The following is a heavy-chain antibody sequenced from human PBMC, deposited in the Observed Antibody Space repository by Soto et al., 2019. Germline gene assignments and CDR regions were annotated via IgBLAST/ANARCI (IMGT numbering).Heavy chain of an antibody. CDR1: GFTFSSYG. D-gene: IGHD3-22*01. CDR2: IWYDGSNK. J-gene: IGHJ4*02. CDR3: ARDHYYDSSGSNGGFDY. V-gene: IGHV3-33*01. Sequence: VQLVESGGGVVQPGRSLRLSCAASGFTFSSYGMHWVRQAPGKGLGWVAVIWYDGSNKYYADSVKGRFTISRDNSKNTLYLQMNSLRAEDTAVYYCARDHYYDSSGSNGGFDYWGQGTLVTVSS.